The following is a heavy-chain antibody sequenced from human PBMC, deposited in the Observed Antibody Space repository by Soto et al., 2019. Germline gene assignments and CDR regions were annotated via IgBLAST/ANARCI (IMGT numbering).Heavy chain of an antibody. Sequence: PGGSLRLSCAASGFTFSSYGMHWVRQAPGKGLEWVAVISYDGSNKYYADSVKGRFTISRDNSKNTLYLQMNSLRAEDTAVYYCAKDSLPLTYYDFWSGSNPFDYWGQGTLVTVSS. CDR1: GFTFSSYG. J-gene: IGHJ4*02. CDR2: ISYDGSNK. CDR3: AKDSLPLTYYDFWSGSNPFDY. V-gene: IGHV3-30*18. D-gene: IGHD3-3*01.